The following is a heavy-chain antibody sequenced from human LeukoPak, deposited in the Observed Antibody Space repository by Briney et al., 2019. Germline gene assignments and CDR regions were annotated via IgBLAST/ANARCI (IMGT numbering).Heavy chain of an antibody. J-gene: IGHJ6*03. Sequence: SETLSLTCTVSGASISSGDYCWSWIRQPPGKGLEWIGYIYDSGSTYYNPSLKSRVTISVDTSKNQFSLKLSSVTAADTAVYYCARASVTTWSYYYYYMDVWGKGTTVTAPS. CDR1: GASISSGDYC. CDR3: ARASVTTWSYYYYYMDV. D-gene: IGHD4-11*01. CDR2: IYDSGST. V-gene: IGHV4-30-4*08.